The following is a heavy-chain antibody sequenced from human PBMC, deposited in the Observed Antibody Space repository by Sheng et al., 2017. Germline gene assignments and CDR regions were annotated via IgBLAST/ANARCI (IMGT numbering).Heavy chain of an antibody. V-gene: IGHV3-30*01. J-gene: IGHJ4*02. CDR1: GFTFSSYA. D-gene: IGHD3-3*01. CDR3: ARDSGEEDYDFWSGYYSPGDY. Sequence: QVQLVESGGGVVQPGRSLRLSCAASGFTFSSYAMHWVRQAPGKGLEWVAVISYDGSNKYYADSVKGRFTISRDNSKNTLYLQMNSLRAEDTAVYYCARDSGEEDYDFWSGYYSPGDYWGQGTLVTV. CDR2: ISYDGSNK.